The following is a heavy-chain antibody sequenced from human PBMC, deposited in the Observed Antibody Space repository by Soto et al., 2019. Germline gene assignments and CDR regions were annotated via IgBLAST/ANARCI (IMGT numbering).Heavy chain of an antibody. V-gene: IGHV3-72*01. CDR2: SRSKAQGYSI. J-gene: IGHJ4*02. CDR3: TRPPIPAARGDDY. D-gene: IGHD6-13*01. CDR1: GFTFSDHY. Sequence: EVQLVESGGDLVQPGGSLRLSCAASGFTFSDHYIDWVRQAPGKGLEWVGRSRSKAQGYSISYAASVKGRFTISRDDSKKSLYLQMHSLISEDTAGYYCTRPPIPAARGDDYWGQGTLVTVSS.